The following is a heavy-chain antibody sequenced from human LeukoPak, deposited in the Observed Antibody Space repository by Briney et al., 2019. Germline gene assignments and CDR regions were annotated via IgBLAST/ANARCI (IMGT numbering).Heavy chain of an antibody. D-gene: IGHD3-3*01. Sequence: GGSLRLSCAASGFTFSSYGMHWVRQAPGKGLEWVAVIWYDGSNKYYADSVKGRFTISRDNSKNTLYLQMNSLRAEDTVVYYCARDLVDFWSGYYPDYWGQGTLVTVSS. CDR1: GFTFSSYG. CDR2: IWYDGSNK. V-gene: IGHV3-33*01. J-gene: IGHJ4*02. CDR3: ARDLVDFWSGYYPDY.